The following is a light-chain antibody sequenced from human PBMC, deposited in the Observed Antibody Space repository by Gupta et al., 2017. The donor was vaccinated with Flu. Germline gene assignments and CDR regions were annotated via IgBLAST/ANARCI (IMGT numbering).Light chain of an antibody. CDR2: EIS. J-gene: IGKJ4*01. V-gene: IGKV2-29*03. CDR3: MQSLQRPLT. Sequence: DIVITPTLLTLSVTPGQPAFMFCKSSQRLLYSDGKSHLHWYLQRLGQSPQLRMYEISSRFSGVPNRVSGSGSGTDFTLKISRVEAEDVGVYYCMQSLQRPLTFGGGTKVEI. CDR1: QRLLYSDGKSH.